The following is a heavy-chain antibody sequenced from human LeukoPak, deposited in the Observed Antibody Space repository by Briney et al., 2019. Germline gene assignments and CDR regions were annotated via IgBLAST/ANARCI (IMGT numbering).Heavy chain of an antibody. Sequence: GGSLRLSCAASGFIFSSYEFNWVRQAPGKGPEWVSYITSGGGTVYYADSVKGRFTISRDNAKASLYLQMNSLRAEDTAVYFCARGRPKWEPRGPFDYWGQGTLVTVSS. CDR1: GFIFSSYE. CDR2: ITSGGGTV. CDR3: ARGRPKWEPRGPFDY. V-gene: IGHV3-48*03. D-gene: IGHD1-26*01. J-gene: IGHJ4*02.